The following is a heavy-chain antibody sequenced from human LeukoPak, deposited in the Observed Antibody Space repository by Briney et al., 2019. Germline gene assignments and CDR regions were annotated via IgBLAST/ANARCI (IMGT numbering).Heavy chain of an antibody. V-gene: IGHV3-30-3*01. CDR2: ISYDGSNK. J-gene: IGHJ5*02. CDR1: GFTFSSYA. CDR3: ARDRAGNHYAEARFDP. Sequence: GRSLRLSCAASGFTFSSYAMHWVRQAPGKGLEWVAVISYDGSNKYYADSVKGRFTISRDNSKNTLYLQMNSLRAEDTAVYYCARDRAGNHYAEARFDPWGQGTLVTVSS. D-gene: IGHD2-2*01.